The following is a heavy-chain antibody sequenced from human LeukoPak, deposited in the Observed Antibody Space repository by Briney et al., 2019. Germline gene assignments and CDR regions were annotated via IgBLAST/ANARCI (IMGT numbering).Heavy chain of an antibody. CDR2: IIPIFGTA. V-gene: IGHV1-69*05. J-gene: IGHJ4*02. D-gene: IGHD3-10*01. Sequence: ASVKVSCKASGGTFSSYAISWVRQAPGQGLEWMGRIIPIFGTANYAQKFQGRVTITTDESTSTAHMELSSLRSEDTAVYYCARDTYYYGSGNRADDYWGQGTLVTVSS. CDR1: GGTFSSYA. CDR3: ARDTYYYGSGNRADDY.